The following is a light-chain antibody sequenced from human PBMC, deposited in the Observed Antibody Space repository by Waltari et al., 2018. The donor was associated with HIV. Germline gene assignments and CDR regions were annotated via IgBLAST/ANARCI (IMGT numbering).Light chain of an antibody. Sequence: DIQMTQSPSSLSASVGDRVTSTCRASQDIRNFLAWFQQRPGKAPKSLIYDASSLRSGVPSRFSGSGSGTVFTLTISSLQPEDFATYYCQHYHSYPRTFGQGTKVEI. V-gene: IGKV1-16*01. CDR3: QHYHSYPRT. J-gene: IGKJ1*01. CDR2: DAS. CDR1: QDIRNF.